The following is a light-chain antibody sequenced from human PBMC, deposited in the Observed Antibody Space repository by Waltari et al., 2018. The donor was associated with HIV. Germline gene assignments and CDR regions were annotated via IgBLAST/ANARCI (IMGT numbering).Light chain of an antibody. CDR3: QQSHSNPRS. V-gene: IGKV1-39*01. Sequence: DIQMTQSPSSLSASVGDRVTITCRASQSIRTYLNWYQQKPGRAPKLLIYAASSLQSGVPTRFSGSGSGTDFTLTISSLQPEDFATYSCQQSHSNPRSFGQGTKVEIK. CDR1: QSIRTY. J-gene: IGKJ1*01. CDR2: AAS.